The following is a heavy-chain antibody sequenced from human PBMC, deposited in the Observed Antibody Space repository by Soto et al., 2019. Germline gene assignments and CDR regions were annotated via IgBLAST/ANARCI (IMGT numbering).Heavy chain of an antibody. J-gene: IGHJ4*02. Sequence: QVQLVQSGAEVRKPGSSVRVSCKASGGSFNRHTISWVRQAPGQGLEWLGGIIPIFGTANHAQKFQGRVTIIADESTTTVYMELSSLRSDDTAIYYCSRGWGYDSTDYYYAYSGKGALVIVSS. CDR3: SRGWGYDSTDYYYAY. CDR2: IIPIFGTA. V-gene: IGHV1-69*01. CDR1: GGSFNRHT. D-gene: IGHD3-22*01.